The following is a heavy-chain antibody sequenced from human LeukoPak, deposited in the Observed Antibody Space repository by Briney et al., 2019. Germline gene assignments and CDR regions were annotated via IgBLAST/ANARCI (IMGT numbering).Heavy chain of an antibody. CDR3: AKDNRRHYTSGPNPDSLH. CDR1: GFIFNNYA. D-gene: IGHD6-19*01. CDR2: XXXNSGSI. J-gene: IGHJ4*02. V-gene: IGHV3-9*01. Sequence: GGSLRLSCAGSGFIFNNYAMHWVRQPPGKGLXXXXXXXXNSGSIDYADSVKGRXXISRDNAKNSLYLQMNSLRVEDTAFYYCAKDNRRHYTSGPNPDSLHWGQGALVTASS.